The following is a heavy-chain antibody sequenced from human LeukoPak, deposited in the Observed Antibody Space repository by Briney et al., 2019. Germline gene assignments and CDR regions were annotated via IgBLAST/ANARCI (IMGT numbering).Heavy chain of an antibody. CDR2: IYYSGST. J-gene: IGHJ3*01. V-gene: IGHV4-39*07. CDR3: ARAYDYVRV. D-gene: IGHD4-17*01. CDR1: GGSISSSSYY. Sequence: PSETLSLTCTVSGGSISSSSYYWGWIRQPPGKGLEWIGSIYYSGSTYYNPSLKSRVTISIDTSTNQFSLNLNSVTAADTAVYYCARAYDYVRVWGQGTMVTVSS.